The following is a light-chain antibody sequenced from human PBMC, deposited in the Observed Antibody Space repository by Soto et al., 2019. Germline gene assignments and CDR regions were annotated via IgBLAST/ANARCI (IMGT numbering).Light chain of an antibody. CDR2: GAS. J-gene: IGKJ1*01. CDR3: QQYDNSPT. CDR1: QSVSSN. V-gene: IGKV3D-15*01. Sequence: EIVMTQSPATLSVSPGERATLSCRASQSVSSNLAWYQQKPGQAPRLLIYGASTRATCIPARFSGSGSGTEFTLTISSLQSEDFAVYYCQQYDNSPTFGQGTKVDIK.